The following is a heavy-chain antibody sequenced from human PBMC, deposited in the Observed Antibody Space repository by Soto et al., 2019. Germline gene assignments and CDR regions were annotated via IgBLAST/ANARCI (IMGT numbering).Heavy chain of an antibody. V-gene: IGHV3-30*18. Sequence: GGSLRLSCAASGFTFSSYGMHWVRQAPGKGLEWVAVISYDGSNKYYADSVKGRFTISRDNSKNTLYLQMNSLRAEDTAVYYCAKDRIAARLSTGMDVWGQGTTVTVSS. CDR2: ISYDGSNK. CDR1: GFTFSSYG. J-gene: IGHJ6*02. D-gene: IGHD6-6*01. CDR3: AKDRIAARLSTGMDV.